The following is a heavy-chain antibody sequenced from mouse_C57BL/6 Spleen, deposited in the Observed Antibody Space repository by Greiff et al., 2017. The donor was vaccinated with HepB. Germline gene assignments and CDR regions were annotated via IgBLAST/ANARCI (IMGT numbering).Heavy chain of an antibody. CDR1: GFSLTSYA. Sequence: VKLMESGPGLVAPSQSLSITCTVSGFSLTSYAISWVRQPPGKGLEWLGVIWTGGGTNYNSALKSRLSISKDNSKSQVFLKMNSLQTDDTARYYCARNLPAYDYDGHWYFDVWGTGTTVTVSS. D-gene: IGHD2-4*01. CDR3: ARNLPAYDYDGHWYFDV. J-gene: IGHJ1*03. CDR2: IWTGGGT. V-gene: IGHV2-9-1*01.